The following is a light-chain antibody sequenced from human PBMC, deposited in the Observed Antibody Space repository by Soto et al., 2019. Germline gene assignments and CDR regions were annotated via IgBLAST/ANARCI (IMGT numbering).Light chain of an antibody. CDR1: QSVSSSY. V-gene: IGKV3-20*01. CDR3: QQYGSPMYT. J-gene: IGKJ2*01. Sequence: EIVLTQSPGTLSLSPGERATLSCRASQSVSSSYLAWYQQKPGQAPRLLIYGASSRSTGIPDRFSGSGSGTDFTLTISRLEPDDFAVYYCQQYGSPMYTFGQGNKLEIK. CDR2: GAS.